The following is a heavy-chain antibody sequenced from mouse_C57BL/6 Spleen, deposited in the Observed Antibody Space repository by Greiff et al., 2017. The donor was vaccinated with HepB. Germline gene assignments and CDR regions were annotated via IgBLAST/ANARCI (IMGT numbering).Heavy chain of an antibody. Sequence: QQSCKASGYTFTSYWMQWVKQRPGQGLEWIGEIDPSDSYTNYNQKFKGKATLTVDTSSSTAYMQLSSLTSEDSAVYYCATSYSKDYAMDYWGQGTSVTVSS. J-gene: IGHJ4*01. CDR3: ATSYSKDYAMDY. CDR1: GYTFTSYW. V-gene: IGHV1-50*01. CDR2: IDPSDSYT. D-gene: IGHD2-5*01.